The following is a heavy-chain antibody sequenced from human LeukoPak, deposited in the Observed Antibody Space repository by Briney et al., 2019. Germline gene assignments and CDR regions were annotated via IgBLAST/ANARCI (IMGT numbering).Heavy chain of an antibody. CDR3: ARVALGSCTDSACYSRTFDI. V-gene: IGHV6-1*01. J-gene: IGHJ3*02. CDR2: TYYRSKWYS. CDR1: GDSVSGNSIA. D-gene: IGHD2-15*01. Sequence: SQTLSLTCAISGDSVSGNSIAWTWIRQSPSRGLEWLGRTYYRSKWYSDSALSLKGRISINPDTSKNQFSLQLTSVTPEDSAVYYCARVALGSCTDSACYSRTFDIWSQGTMVTVSS.